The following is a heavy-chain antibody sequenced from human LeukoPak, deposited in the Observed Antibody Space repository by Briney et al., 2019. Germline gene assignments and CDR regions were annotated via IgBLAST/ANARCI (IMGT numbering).Heavy chain of an antibody. J-gene: IGHJ6*02. Sequence: GRSLRLSCAASGFTFSSYGMHWVRQAPGKGLEWVAVISYGGSNKYYADSVKGRFTISRDNSKNTLYLQMNSLRAEDTAVYYCAKDTSGYDFYYYGMDVWGQGTTVTVSS. CDR3: AKDTSGYDFYYYGMDV. CDR2: ISYGGSNK. D-gene: IGHD5-12*01. V-gene: IGHV3-30*18. CDR1: GFTFSSYG.